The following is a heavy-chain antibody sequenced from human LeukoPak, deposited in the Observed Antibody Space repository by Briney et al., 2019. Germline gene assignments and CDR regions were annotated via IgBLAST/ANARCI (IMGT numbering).Heavy chain of an antibody. V-gene: IGHV4-59*11. Sequence: KPSETPSLTCSVSGGSITSHFWSWIRQPPGKGLEWLGYIHYSGSTNYNPSLKSRVTISPDTSKNQLFLKLNSVTAADTAVYYCARLVWLGESPGSWFDSWGQGTLVTVSS. CDR1: GGSITSHF. CDR2: IHYSGST. J-gene: IGHJ5*01. CDR3: ARLVWLGESPGSWFDS. D-gene: IGHD3-10*01.